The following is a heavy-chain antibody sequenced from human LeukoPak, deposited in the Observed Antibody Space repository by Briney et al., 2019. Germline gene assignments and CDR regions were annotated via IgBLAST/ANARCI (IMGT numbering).Heavy chain of an antibody. CDR2: ISSSSSYI. Sequence: GGSLRLSCAASGFTFSSYSMNWVRQAPGKGLEWVSSISSSSSYIYYADSVKGRFTISRDNAKNSLYLQMNSLRAEDTAVYYCARSPDYYDSSGYYYEYWFDPWGQGTLVTVSS. V-gene: IGHV3-21*01. J-gene: IGHJ5*02. CDR1: GFTFSSYS. CDR3: ARSPDYYDSSGYYYEYWFDP. D-gene: IGHD3-22*01.